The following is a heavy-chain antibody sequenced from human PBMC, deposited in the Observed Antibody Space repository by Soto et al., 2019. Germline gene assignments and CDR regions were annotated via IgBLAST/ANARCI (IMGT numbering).Heavy chain of an antibody. CDR2: INPGNGDT. Sequence: QVPLVQSGAEEKKSGASVKVSCKASGYTFISYAMHWVRQAPGQSLEWMGWINPGNGDTKYSQTLQGRVTLTRDTSASTAYMELTSLSSDDTAVYYCAAGGGGSRYWGQGTLVTVSS. CDR3: AAGGGGSRY. J-gene: IGHJ4*02. D-gene: IGHD2-15*01. CDR1: GYTFISYA. V-gene: IGHV1-3*05.